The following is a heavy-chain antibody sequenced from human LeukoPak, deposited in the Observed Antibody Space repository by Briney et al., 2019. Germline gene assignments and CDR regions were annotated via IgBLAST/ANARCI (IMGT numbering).Heavy chain of an antibody. CDR3: ARVIGYCSSTSCPGGFDP. CDR2: IYYSGTT. J-gene: IGHJ5*02. Sequence: PSETLSLICTVSGASISSFYWSWIRQYPGKGLEWIGHIYYSGTTKYNPSLKSRVTISVDTSNNKFSLKLSSVTAADTAVYYCARVIGYCSSTSCPGGFDPWGQGTLVTVSS. D-gene: IGHD2-2*01. V-gene: IGHV4-59*01. CDR1: GASISSFY.